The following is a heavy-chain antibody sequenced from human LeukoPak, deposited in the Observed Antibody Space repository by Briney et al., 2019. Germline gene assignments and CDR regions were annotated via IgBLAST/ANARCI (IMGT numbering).Heavy chain of an antibody. CDR2: ISSSSSYT. Sequence: GGSLRLSCAVSGFRDFTFSSYEMNWVRQAPGKGLEWVSYISSSSSYTNYADSVKGRFTISRDNAKNSLYLQMNSLRAEDTAVYYCATHPSSSWYGREQHWGQGTLVTVSS. CDR1: GFRDFTFSSYE. D-gene: IGHD6-13*01. J-gene: IGHJ1*01. V-gene: IGHV3-48*03. CDR3: ATHPSSSWYGREQH.